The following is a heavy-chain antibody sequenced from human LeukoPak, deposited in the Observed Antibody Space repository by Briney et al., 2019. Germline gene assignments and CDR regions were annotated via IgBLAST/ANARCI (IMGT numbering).Heavy chain of an antibody. J-gene: IGHJ4*02. CDR2: ISGSGGST. CDR1: GFTFSSYA. CDR3: ARRFFDY. V-gene: IGHV3-23*01. Sequence: GGSLRLSCGASGFTFSSYAMNWVRQAPGKGLEWVSAISGSGGSTYYADSVKGRFTISRDNAKNSLYLQMNSLRAEDTAVYYCARRFFDYWGQGTLVTVSS.